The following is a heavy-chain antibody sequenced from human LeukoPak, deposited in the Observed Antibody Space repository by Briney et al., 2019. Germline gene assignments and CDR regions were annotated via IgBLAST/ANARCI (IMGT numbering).Heavy chain of an antibody. CDR1: GFTFSSYW. CDR2: IKQDGSAK. CDR3: AKEKGREIFRVVVVTATHAFDI. D-gene: IGHD2-21*02. J-gene: IGHJ3*02. Sequence: PGGSLRLSCAASGFTFSSYWMSWVRQAPGKGLEWVASIKQDGSAKYYADSVKGRFTISRDNSKNTLYLQMNSLRAEDTAVYYCAKEKGREIFRVVVVTATHAFDIWGQGTMVTVSS. V-gene: IGHV3-7*01.